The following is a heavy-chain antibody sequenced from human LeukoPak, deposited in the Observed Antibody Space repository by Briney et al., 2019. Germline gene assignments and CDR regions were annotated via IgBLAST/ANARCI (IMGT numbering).Heavy chain of an antibody. CDR3: ARKGVGGELGGFDY. Sequence: PGGSLRLSCAASGFTFEDYGMSWVRQVPGKGLEWVSGINRIGSITGCADSVKGRFTISRDNAKNFLFLDMNSLRVEDTAFYHCARKGVGGELGGFDYWGQGTLVTVSS. V-gene: IGHV3-20*01. CDR2: INRIGSIT. D-gene: IGHD3-16*01. J-gene: IGHJ4*02. CDR1: GFTFEDYG.